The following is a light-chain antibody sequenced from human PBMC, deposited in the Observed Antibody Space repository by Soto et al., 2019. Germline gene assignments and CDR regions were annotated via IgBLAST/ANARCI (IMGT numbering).Light chain of an antibody. CDR1: QSVSSY. CDR3: HQYNNWLALT. Sequence: EIMLTQSPATLSLSPGERATLSCRASQSVSSYLAWYQQKPGQAPRLLIYDASNRATGIPARFSGSGSGTDFTLTISSLEPEDFAIYYCHQYNNWLALTFGGGTRLEIK. CDR2: DAS. J-gene: IGKJ5*01. V-gene: IGKV3-11*01.